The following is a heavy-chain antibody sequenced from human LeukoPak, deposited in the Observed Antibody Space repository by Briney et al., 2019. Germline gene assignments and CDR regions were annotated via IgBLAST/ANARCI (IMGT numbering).Heavy chain of an antibody. CDR3: ARVTLYSSSPIDY. V-gene: IGHV3-30-3*01. J-gene: IGHJ4*02. D-gene: IGHD6-13*01. CDR1: GFTFDTYT. CDR2: ISYDGSNK. Sequence: GGSLRLSCAASGFTFDTYTMNWVRQAPGKGLEWVAVISYDGSNKYYADSVKGRFTISRDNSKNTLYLQMNSLRAEDTAVYYCARVTLYSSSPIDYWGQGTLVTVSS.